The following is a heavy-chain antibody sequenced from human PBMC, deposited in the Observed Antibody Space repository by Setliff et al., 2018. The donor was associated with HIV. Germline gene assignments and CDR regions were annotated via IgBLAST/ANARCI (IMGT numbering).Heavy chain of an antibody. V-gene: IGHV4-61*09. CDR3: ARERSALLWKNWFDP. Sequence: SESLSLTCTVSGGSISSGSYYWSWIRQPAGKGLEWIGHIYTSGSTNYNPSLKSRVTISVDTSKNHFSLKLSSVTAADTAVYYCARERSALLWKNWFDPWGQGTRVTVSS. CDR2: IYTSGST. CDR1: GGSISSGSYY. D-gene: IGHD3-10*01. J-gene: IGHJ5*02.